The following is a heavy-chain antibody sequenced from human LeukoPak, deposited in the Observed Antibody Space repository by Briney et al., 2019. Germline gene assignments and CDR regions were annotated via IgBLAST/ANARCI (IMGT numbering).Heavy chain of an antibody. CDR3: ARDARYSYGLSHAFDI. J-gene: IGHJ3*02. V-gene: IGHV3-30-3*01. D-gene: IGHD5-18*01. CDR1: GFTFSSYA. CDR2: ISYDGSNK. Sequence: GGSLRLSCAASGFTFSSYAMHWVRQAPGKGLEWVAVISYDGSNKYYADSVKGRFTISRDNSKNTLYLQMNSLRAEDTAAYYCARDARYSYGLSHAFDIWGQGTMVTVSS.